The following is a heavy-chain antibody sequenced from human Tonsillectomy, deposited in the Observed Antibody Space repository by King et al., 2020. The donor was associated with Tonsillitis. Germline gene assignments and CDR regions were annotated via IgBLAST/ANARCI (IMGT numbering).Heavy chain of an antibody. J-gene: IGHJ4*02. Sequence: QLVQSGAEVKKPGESLRISCKGSGYSFTSYWISWVRQMPGKGLEWMGTIDPSDSYTKNSPSFQGPVTSSADKSISTAYLQWSSLKASDTAMYYGARHRDSLDLLFEYWGQGTLVTVSS. V-gene: IGHV5-10-1*01. CDR2: IDPSDSYT. D-gene: IGHD3-10*01. CDR1: GYSFTSYW. CDR3: ARHRDSLDLLFEY.